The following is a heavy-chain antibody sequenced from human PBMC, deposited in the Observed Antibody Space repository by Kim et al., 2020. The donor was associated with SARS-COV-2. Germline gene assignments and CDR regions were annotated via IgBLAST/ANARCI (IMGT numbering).Heavy chain of an antibody. J-gene: IGHJ6*02. CDR1: GGSFSGYY. V-gene: IGHV4-34*01. Sequence: SETLSLTCAVSGGSFSGYYYNWIRQPPGKGLEWIGEINHSGSTTYNSSLRSRVTISVDTSKNHISLKVTSVTAADTAVYYCATGRASHYYGMDVWGQGTTVTVSS. CDR3: ATGRASHYYGMDV. CDR2: INHSGST.